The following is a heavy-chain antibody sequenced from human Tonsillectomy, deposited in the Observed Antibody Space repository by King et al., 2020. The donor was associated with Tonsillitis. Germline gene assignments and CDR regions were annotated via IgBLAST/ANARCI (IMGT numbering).Heavy chain of an antibody. CDR3: ARDHSSSGWYFDD. Sequence: VQLVESGGGVVQPGRSLRLSCAASGLTFSSFGFHLVRQAPGKGLEWGAVIWYDGNNKFYADSVKGRFTISRDNSKNTLYLQMNSLRAEDTALYYCARDHSSSGWYFDDWGQGTLVTVSS. CDR2: IWYDGNNK. V-gene: IGHV3-33*08. CDR1: GLTFSSFG. D-gene: IGHD6-19*01. J-gene: IGHJ4*02.